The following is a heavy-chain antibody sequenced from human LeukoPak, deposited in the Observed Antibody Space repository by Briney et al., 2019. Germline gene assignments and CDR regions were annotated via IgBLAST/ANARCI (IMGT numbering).Heavy chain of an antibody. CDR1: GFPFSSYW. CDR3: AKDIGGDYRFFDY. Sequence: GGSLRLSCVASGFPFSSYWMTWVRQAPGKGLEWVANIKQDGSKKSYVDSVKGRFTISRDNAKNSLYLQMNSLRAEDTAFYYCAKDIGGDYRFFDYWGQGTLVTVSS. CDR2: IKQDGSKK. J-gene: IGHJ4*02. V-gene: IGHV3-7*03. D-gene: IGHD4-17*01.